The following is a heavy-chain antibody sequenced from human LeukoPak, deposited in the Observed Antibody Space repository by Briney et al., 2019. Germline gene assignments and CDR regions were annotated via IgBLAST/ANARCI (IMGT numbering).Heavy chain of an antibody. J-gene: IGHJ3*02. CDR2: INHSGST. Sequence: SETLSLTCAVYGGSFSGYYWSWIRQPPRKGLEWVGEINHSGSTTYNPSLKSRVTISVDTSKNQFSLKLSSVTAADTAVYYCASRAYYYDSSGYSRGTAFDIWGQGTMVTVSS. CDR3: ASRAYYYDSSGYSRGTAFDI. D-gene: IGHD3-22*01. V-gene: IGHV4-34*01. CDR1: GGSFSGYY.